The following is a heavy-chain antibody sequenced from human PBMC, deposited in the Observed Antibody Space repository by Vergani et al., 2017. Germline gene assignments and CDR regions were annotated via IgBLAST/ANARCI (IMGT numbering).Heavy chain of an antibody. CDR2: MNPNSGNT. D-gene: IGHD3-3*01. V-gene: IGHV1-8*01. J-gene: IGHJ3*02. CDR3: ARGRFLEWKDAFDI. CDR1: GYTFTSYD. Sequence: QVQLVQSGAEVKQPGASVKVSCKASGYTFTSYDINWVRQATGQGLEWMGWMNPNSGNTGYAQKFQVRVTMTRNTSRSTSYIELSSLRSEDTAVYYCARGRFLEWKDAFDIWGQGTMVTVSS.